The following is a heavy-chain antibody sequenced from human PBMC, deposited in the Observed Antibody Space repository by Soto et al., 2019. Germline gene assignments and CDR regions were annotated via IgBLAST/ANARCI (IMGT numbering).Heavy chain of an antibody. V-gene: IGHV4-59*01. CDR2: IYYSGST. Sequence: SETLSLTCTVSGGSISSYYWSWIRQPPGKGLEWIGYIYYSGSTNYNPSLKSRVTITVDTSKNQFSLKLSSVTAADQAVYYCGRVIGQRLSDWGQGTRVTVSS. CDR3: GRVIGQRLSD. D-gene: IGHD6-25*01. CDR1: GGSISSYY. J-gene: IGHJ4*02.